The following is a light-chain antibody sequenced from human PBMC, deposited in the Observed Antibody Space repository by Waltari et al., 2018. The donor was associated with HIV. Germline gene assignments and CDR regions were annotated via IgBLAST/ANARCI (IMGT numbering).Light chain of an antibody. J-gene: IGLJ2*01. Sequence: QSALTQPASVSGSPGQSITISCTGTSSDIGYFNVVSWYQQRPDKASKVLISEVTIRSSGVSNRFSGSKSGNTASLTISGLRAEDEAVYHCSSYSGTNTFLFGGGTKVTVL. CDR2: EVT. CDR3: SSYSGTNTFL. CDR1: SSDIGYFNV. V-gene: IGLV2-23*02.